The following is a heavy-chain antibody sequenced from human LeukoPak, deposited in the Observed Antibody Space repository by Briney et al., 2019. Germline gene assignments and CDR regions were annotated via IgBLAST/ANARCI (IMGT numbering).Heavy chain of an antibody. D-gene: IGHD6-13*01. Sequence: ASVNVSFKASGYTFTDYYIHWVRQAPGQGLEWMGIIHPSGGSTTYAQKFQGRVTVTSDTSTSTVYMELSSLRSEDTAVYYCARVLADAGTGYWGQGTLVTVSS. CDR2: IHPSGGST. V-gene: IGHV1-46*01. CDR3: ARVLADAGTGY. J-gene: IGHJ4*02. CDR1: GYTFTDYY.